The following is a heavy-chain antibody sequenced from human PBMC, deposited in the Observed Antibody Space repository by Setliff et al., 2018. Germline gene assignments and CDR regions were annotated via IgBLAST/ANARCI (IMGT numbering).Heavy chain of an antibody. CDR3: ARDLDYQYYYETSGRDAFDI. J-gene: IGHJ3*02. CDR2: IITNTGKT. CDR1: GYTFTNYG. V-gene: IGHV1-18*01. D-gene: IGHD3-22*01. Sequence: GASVKVSCKASGYTFTNYGFTWVRQAPGQGLEWMGMIITNTGKTSYPKKFQGRVTMTTDTYTGTGYMELRSLRSDDTAVYYCARDLDYQYYYETSGRDAFDIWGLGTMVTVSS.